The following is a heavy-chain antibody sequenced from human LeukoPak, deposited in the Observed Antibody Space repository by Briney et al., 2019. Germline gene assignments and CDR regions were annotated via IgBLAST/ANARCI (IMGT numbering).Heavy chain of an antibody. J-gene: IGHJ4*02. CDR1: GYSISSGHY. CDR3: ARLWFGEFGGIDY. Sequence: SETLSLTCTVSGYSISSGHYWGWIRQPSGKGLEWIGSIYHSGSTYYNPSLKSRVTISVDTSKNQFSLKLSSVTAADTAVYYCARLWFGEFGGIDYWGQGTLVTVSS. CDR2: IYHSGST. D-gene: IGHD3-10*01. V-gene: IGHV4-38-2*02.